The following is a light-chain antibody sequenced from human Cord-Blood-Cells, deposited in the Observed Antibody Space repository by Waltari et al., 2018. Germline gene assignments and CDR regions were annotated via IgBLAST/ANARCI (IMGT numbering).Light chain of an antibody. CDR2: EVS. J-gene: IGLJ2*01. V-gene: IGLV2-14*01. CDR1: SSDVGGYNY. CDR3: SSYTSSSTLV. Sequence: QSALTQPASVSGSPGQSITISCTGTSSDVGGYNYVSWYQQHPGKAPKLMIYEVSNRPSGLSNRGAGSKSGNTASLTISGLQAEDEADYYCSSYTSSSTLVFGGGTKLTVL.